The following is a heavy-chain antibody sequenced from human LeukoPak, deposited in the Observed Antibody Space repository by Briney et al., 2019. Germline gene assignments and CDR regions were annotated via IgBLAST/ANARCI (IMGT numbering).Heavy chain of an antibody. CDR3: ARGPGIAVAGTGFDY. J-gene: IGHJ4*02. Sequence: TGGSLRLSCAASGFTFSSYAMSWVRQAPGKGLEWVSAISGSGGSTYYADSVKGRFAISRDNSKNTLYLQMNSLRAEDTAVYYCARGPGIAVAGTGFDYWGQGTLVTVSS. D-gene: IGHD6-19*01. CDR2: ISGSGGST. CDR1: GFTFSSYA. V-gene: IGHV3-23*01.